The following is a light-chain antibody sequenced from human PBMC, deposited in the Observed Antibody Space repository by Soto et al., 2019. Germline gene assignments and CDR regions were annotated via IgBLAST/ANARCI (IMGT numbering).Light chain of an antibody. CDR1: SSDVGGYNY. CDR2: EVS. J-gene: IGLJ1*01. Sequence: QSVLTQPPSLSGAPGQRVTISCTGTSSDVGGYNYVSWYQQHPGKAPKLMIYEVSKRPSGVPDRFSGSKSGNTASLTVSGLQAEDEADYYCSSYAGSNNRVFGTGTKVTVL. CDR3: SSYAGSNNRV. V-gene: IGLV2-8*01.